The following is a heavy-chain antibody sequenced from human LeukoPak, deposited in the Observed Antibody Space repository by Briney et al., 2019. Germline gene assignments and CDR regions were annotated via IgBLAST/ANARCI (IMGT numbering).Heavy chain of an antibody. D-gene: IGHD6-13*01. CDR2: IIPIFGTA. J-gene: IGHJ4*02. CDR1: GGTFISYA. Sequence: SVKVSCKSSGGTFISYALTWVRQAPGQGLEWMGGIIPIFGTANYAQNFQGRVTITADESTTTAYMELSSLRSEDTAVYYCAREHSSSWDQFDYWGQGTLVTVSS. V-gene: IGHV1-69*13. CDR3: AREHSSSWDQFDY.